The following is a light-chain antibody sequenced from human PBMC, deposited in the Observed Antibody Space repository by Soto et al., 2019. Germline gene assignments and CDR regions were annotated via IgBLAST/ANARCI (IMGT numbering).Light chain of an antibody. CDR3: QQYGSSPRT. J-gene: IGKJ1*01. V-gene: IGKV3-20*01. CDR2: GAS. Sequence: EVVSTQSPGTLSLSPGDRATLSCRASQSVSNNYLAWFQQRPGQPPSLLIYGASTRATGIPERFSGSGSGTDFTLTITRLEPEDFAVYYCQQYGSSPRTFGQGTKVDIK. CDR1: QSVSNNY.